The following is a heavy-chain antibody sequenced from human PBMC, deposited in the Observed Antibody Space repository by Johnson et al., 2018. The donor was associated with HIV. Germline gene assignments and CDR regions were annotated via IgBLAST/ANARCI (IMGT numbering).Heavy chain of an antibody. CDR3: ARTESAPAHDAFDI. CDR1: GFTFSDYY. CDR2: ISSSGSTI. Sequence: QVQLVESGGGLVKPGGSLRLSCAASGFTFSDYYMSWIRQAPGKGLEWVSYISSSGSTIYYADSVKGRFTISRDNAKNSLYLKMNSLRAEDTALYYCARTESAPAHDAFDIWGQGTMVTVSS. V-gene: IGHV3-11*04. J-gene: IGHJ3*02.